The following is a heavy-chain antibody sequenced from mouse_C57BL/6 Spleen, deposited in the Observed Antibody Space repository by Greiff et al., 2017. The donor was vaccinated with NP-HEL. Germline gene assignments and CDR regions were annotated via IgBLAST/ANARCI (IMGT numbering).Heavy chain of an antibody. V-gene: IGHV1-59*01. J-gene: IGHJ2*01. CDR3: ARSGNYSKRGYFDY. Sequence: VQLQQPGAELVRPGTSVKLSCKASGYTFTSYWMHWVKQRPGQGLEWIGVIDPSDSYTNYNQKFKGKATLTVDTSSSTAYMQLSSLTSEDSAVYYCARSGNYSKRGYFDYWGQGTTLTVSS. CDR1: GYTFTSYW. CDR2: IDPSDSYT. D-gene: IGHD2-5*01.